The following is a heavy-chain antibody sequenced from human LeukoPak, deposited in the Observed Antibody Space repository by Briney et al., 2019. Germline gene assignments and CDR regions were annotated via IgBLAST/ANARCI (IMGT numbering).Heavy chain of an antibody. CDR1: GGSISSYY. CDR3: ARGQQLVHFDY. Sequence: SETLSLTCTVSGGSISSYYWSWIRQPPGKGLEWIGYIYYSGSTNYNPSLKSRVTISVDTSKNQFSLKLSSVTAADTAVYYCARGQQLVHFDYWGQGTLDTVSS. D-gene: IGHD6-13*01. J-gene: IGHJ4*02. CDR2: IYYSGST. V-gene: IGHV4-59*01.